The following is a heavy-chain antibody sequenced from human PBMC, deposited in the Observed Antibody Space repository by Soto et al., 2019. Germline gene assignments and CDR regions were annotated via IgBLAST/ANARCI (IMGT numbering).Heavy chain of an antibody. CDR2: INHSGST. CDR1: GGSFSGYY. CDR3: ASGKGIAAAGSYFDY. V-gene: IGHV4-34*01. D-gene: IGHD6-13*01. Sequence: QVQLQQWGAGLLKPSETLSLTCAVYGGSFSGYYWSWIRQPPGKGLEWIGEINHSGSTNYNPSLKSRVTISVDTSKNQFSPKLSSVTAADTAVYYCASGKGIAAAGSYFDYWGQGTLVTVSS. J-gene: IGHJ4*02.